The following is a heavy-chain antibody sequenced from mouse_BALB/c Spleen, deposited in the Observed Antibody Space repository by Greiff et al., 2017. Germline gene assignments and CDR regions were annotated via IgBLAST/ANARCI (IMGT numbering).Heavy chain of an antibody. J-gene: IGHJ4*01. D-gene: IGHD2-4*01. Sequence: VQLKESGAELVKPGASVKLSCTASGFNIKDTYMHWVKQRPEQGLEWIGRIDPANGNTKYDPKFQGKATITADTSSNTAYLQLSSLTSEDTAVYYCARPTRITTCAMDYWGQGTSVTVSS. CDR3: ARPTRITTCAMDY. V-gene: IGHV14-3*02. CDR2: IDPANGNT. CDR1: GFNIKDTY.